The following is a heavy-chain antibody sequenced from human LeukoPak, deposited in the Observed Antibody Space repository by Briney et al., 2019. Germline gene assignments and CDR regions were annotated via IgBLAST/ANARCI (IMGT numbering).Heavy chain of an antibody. CDR3: AKDTLWIDP. V-gene: IGHV3-9*01. CDR2: ISWNSGSI. Sequence: PGGSLRLSCAASGFTFDDYAMHWVRQAPGKGLEWVSGISWNSGSIGYADSVKGRFTISRDNAKNSLYLQMNSLRAEDTAVYYCAKDTLWIDPWGQGTQVTVSS. J-gene: IGHJ5*02. CDR1: GFTFDDYA.